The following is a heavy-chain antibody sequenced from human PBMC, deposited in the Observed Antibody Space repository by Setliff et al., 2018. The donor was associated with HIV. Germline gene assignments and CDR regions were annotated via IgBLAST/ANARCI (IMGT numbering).Heavy chain of an antibody. CDR2: IYTSGNT. V-gene: IGHV4-61*02. CDR3: ARHGIVVMIAIPNWFDP. J-gene: IGHJ5*02. D-gene: IGHD2-21*01. CDR1: GGSISSGSYY. Sequence: SETLSLTCTVSGGSISSGSYYWSWIRQPAGKGLEWIGRIYTSGNTNYNPSLKSRVTISVDTSKNQFSLKLTSVTAADTAVYYCARHGIVVMIAIPNWFDPWGQGTLVTVSS.